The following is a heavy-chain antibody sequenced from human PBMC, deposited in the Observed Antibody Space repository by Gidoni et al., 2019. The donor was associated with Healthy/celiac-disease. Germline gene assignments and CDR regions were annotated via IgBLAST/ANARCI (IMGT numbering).Heavy chain of an antibody. D-gene: IGHD2-21*01. Sequence: QVQLQQWGAGLLKPSETLSLTCAVYGGSFSGYYWSWIRQPPGKGLEWIGEIKHSGSTNYNPSLKSRVTISVDTSKNQFSLKLSSVTAADTAVYYCAREGTYCGGDCPFYWGQGTLVTVSS. CDR1: GGSFSGYY. CDR3: AREGTYCGGDCPFY. CDR2: IKHSGST. J-gene: IGHJ4*02. V-gene: IGHV4-34*01.